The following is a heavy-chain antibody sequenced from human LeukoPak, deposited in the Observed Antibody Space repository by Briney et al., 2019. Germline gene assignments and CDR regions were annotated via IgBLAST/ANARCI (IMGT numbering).Heavy chain of an antibody. CDR2: ISDSGGST. Sequence: GGSLRLSCSASGFPFSSYAMHWVRQAPGKGLEYVSAISDSGGSTYYADSVKGRFTISRDNSKNTLYLQMNSLRAEDTAVYYCAKRGPYDSSGYYYYYYGMDVWGQGTTVTVSS. D-gene: IGHD3-22*01. CDR1: GFPFSSYA. V-gene: IGHV3-64*04. CDR3: AKRGPYDSSGYYYYYYGMDV. J-gene: IGHJ6*02.